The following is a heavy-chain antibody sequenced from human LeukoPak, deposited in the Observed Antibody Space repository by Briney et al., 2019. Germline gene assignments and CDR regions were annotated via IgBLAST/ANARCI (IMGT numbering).Heavy chain of an antibody. CDR3: ARDSPPYSSSWYDMYYHYYYGMDV. D-gene: IGHD6-13*01. CDR2: INPNSGGT. J-gene: IGHJ6*02. Sequence: ASVKVSCKASGYTFTGYYMHWERQAPGQGLEWMGWINPNSGGTNYAQKFQGRVTMTRDTSISTAYMELSRLRSDDTAVYYCARDSPPYSSSWYDMYYHYYYGMDVWGQGTTVTVSS. CDR1: GYTFTGYY. V-gene: IGHV1-2*02.